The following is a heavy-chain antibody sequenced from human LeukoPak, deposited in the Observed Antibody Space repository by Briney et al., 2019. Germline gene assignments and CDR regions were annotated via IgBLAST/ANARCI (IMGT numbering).Heavy chain of an antibody. D-gene: IGHD6-19*01. Sequence: PSETLSLTCTVSGGSISSSSYYWGWIRQPPGKGLEWIGSIYHSGSTYYNPSLKSRVTISVDTSKNQFSLKLSSMTAADTAVYYCASPAALAGIRVDPNWGQGTLVTVSS. J-gene: IGHJ4*02. CDR2: IYHSGST. CDR3: ASPAALAGIRVDPN. V-gene: IGHV4-39*07. CDR1: GGSISSSSYY.